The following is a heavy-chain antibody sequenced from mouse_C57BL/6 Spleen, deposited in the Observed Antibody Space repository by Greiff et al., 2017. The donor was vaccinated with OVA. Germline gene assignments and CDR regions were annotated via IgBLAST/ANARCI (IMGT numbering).Heavy chain of an antibody. CDR3: ATITTVVAPLRYFDV. V-gene: IGHV1-64*01. D-gene: IGHD1-1*01. CDR1: GYTFTSYW. J-gene: IGHJ1*03. CDR2: IHPNSGST. Sequence: QVQLQQPGAELVKPGASVKLSCKASGYTFTSYWMHWVKQRPGQGLEWIGMIHPNSGSTNYNEKFKSKATLTVDKSSSTAYMQLSSLTSEDSAVYYCATITTVVAPLRYFDVWGTGTTVTVSS.